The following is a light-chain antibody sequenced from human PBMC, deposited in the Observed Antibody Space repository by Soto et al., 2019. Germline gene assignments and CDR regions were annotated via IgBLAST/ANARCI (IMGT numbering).Light chain of an antibody. CDR2: WAS. CDR3: QHYINAPHT. V-gene: IGKV4-1*01. CDR1: QSVLYSPNNNNY. Sequence: DIVMTQSPDSLAVSLGERATINCKSSQSVLYSPNNNNYLAWYQQKPGQPPKLLVYWASTREAGVPDRFSGSGSETDFTLTINSLQAEDVAVYYCQHYINAPHTFGQGTKVEIK. J-gene: IGKJ1*01.